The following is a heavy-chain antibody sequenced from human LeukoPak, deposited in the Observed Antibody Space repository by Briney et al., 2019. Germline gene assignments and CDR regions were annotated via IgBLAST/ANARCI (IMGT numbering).Heavy chain of an antibody. J-gene: IGHJ5*02. Sequence: GASVKVSCKASGYTFTSYGISWVRQAPGQGLEWMGWISAYNGNTNYAQKLQGRVTMSTDTSTSTGYMELRSLRSDDTAVYYCARVGDDILAGGSWFDPWGQGTLVTVSS. CDR1: GYTFTSYG. D-gene: IGHD5-12*01. V-gene: IGHV1-18*01. CDR3: ARVGDDILAGGSWFDP. CDR2: ISAYNGNT.